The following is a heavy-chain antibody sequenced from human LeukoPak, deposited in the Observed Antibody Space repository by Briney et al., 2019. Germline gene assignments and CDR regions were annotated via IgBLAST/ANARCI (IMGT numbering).Heavy chain of an antibody. Sequence: EGILRLSCAVSGFTFSSRDWMSGGRRAPGGGVEWVANIKQDGSEKNYVDSVKGRFTISRDNAKNSVDLQMNSLRVEDTAGYFCAKGDKMLTWRRTYNRFDPWGQGTLVTVSS. D-gene: IGHD3-16*01. V-gene: IGHV3-7*01. CDR1: GFTFSSRDW. CDR2: IKQDGSEK. J-gene: IGHJ5*02. CDR3: AKGDKMLTWRRTYNRFDP.